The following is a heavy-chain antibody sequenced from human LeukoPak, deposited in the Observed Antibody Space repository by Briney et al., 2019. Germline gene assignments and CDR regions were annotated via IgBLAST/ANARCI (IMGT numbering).Heavy chain of an antibody. Sequence: GESLNISCKGSGYSFTSYWIGWVRQMPVKGLEWMGIIYPGDSDTRYSPSFQGQVTISADKSISTAYLKWSSLKASDTAMYYCARVQLWGCGLFDPWGQGTLVTVSS. V-gene: IGHV5-51*01. CDR3: ARVQLWGCGLFDP. CDR2: IYPGDSDT. D-gene: IGHD5-18*01. J-gene: IGHJ5*02. CDR1: GYSFTSYW.